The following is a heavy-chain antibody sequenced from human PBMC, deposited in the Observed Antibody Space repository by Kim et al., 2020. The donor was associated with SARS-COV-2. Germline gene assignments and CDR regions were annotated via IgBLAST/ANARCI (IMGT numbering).Heavy chain of an antibody. CDR2: INPDSGNI. V-gene: IGHV1-3*01. CDR3: TRAAGVVMIRGLFFTSYYFDF. Sequence: ASVKVSCTTSGYIFTSQTIHWVRQAPGQTLESVGWINPDSGNIKYSQKFQGRVTISRDTSANTVYMELRSLTSEDTAVYYCTRAAGVVMIRGLFFTSYYFDFWGQGTPVTVSS. J-gene: IGHJ4*02. D-gene: IGHD3-10*01. CDR1: GYIFTSQT.